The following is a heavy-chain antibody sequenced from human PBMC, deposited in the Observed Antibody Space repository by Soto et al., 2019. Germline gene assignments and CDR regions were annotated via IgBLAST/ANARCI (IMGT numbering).Heavy chain of an antibody. CDR3: AKTVSSSHPPNYYYGMDV. D-gene: IGHD6-13*01. Sequence: GGSLRLSCAASGFTFSSYGMHWVRQAPGKGLEWVAVISYDGSNKYYADSVKGRFTISRDNSKNTLYLQTNSLRAEDTAVYYCAKTVSSSHPPNYYYGMDVWGQGTTVTVSS. J-gene: IGHJ6*02. CDR2: ISYDGSNK. CDR1: GFTFSSYG. V-gene: IGHV3-30*18.